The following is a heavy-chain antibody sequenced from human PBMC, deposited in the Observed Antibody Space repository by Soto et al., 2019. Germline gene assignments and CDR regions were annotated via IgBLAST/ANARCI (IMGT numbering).Heavy chain of an antibody. D-gene: IGHD1-26*01. Sequence: QVQLQESGPGLVKPSETLSLTCTVSGGSITSYYWSWIRQPPGEGLEWIGYMYISGSANYNPSLKSRVTILVDTSKNQFSLSLSSVTAADTAVYYCARDRVGATSGHFDYWGQGILVTVSS. CDR2: MYISGSA. V-gene: IGHV4-59*01. CDR3: ARDRVGATSGHFDY. CDR1: GGSITSYY. J-gene: IGHJ4*02.